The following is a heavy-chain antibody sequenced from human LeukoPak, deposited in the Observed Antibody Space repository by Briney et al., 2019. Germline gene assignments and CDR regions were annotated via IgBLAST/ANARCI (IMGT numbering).Heavy chain of an antibody. CDR3: AGSDT. Sequence: GASVKVSCKASGGTFRNYAINWVRQAPGQGLEWMGGRIAIFPAPNYAQKFRGRISVTTGESTSTAFMELSSLRSEDTAVYYCAGSDTWGQGTLVTVSS. CDR1: GGTFRNYA. CDR2: RIAIFPAP. J-gene: IGHJ5*02. V-gene: IGHV1-69*05.